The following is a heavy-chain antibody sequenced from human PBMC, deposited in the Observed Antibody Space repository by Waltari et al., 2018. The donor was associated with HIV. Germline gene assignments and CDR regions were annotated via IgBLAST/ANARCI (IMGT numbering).Heavy chain of an antibody. Sequence: VTLKESGPALAKPTQTLTLTCTFSGFSLSTSGMRLSWIRQPPGTALEWIARNDWDDDKFYRTSLKTRPTISKATRKNQVLPTMTNMDPAVSGTYYCAASSCSAFHSWGQRTLVLVSS. CDR2: NDWDDDK. CDR1: GFSLSTSGMR. J-gene: IGHJ4*02. CDR3: AASSCSAFHS. V-gene: IGHV2-70*04. D-gene: IGHD3-3*02.